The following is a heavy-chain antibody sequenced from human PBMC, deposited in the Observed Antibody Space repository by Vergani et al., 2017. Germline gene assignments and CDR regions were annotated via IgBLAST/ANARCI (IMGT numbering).Heavy chain of an antibody. CDR3: AAANYYDSSGYYYRGPYFDY. V-gene: IGHV1-58*01. J-gene: IGHJ4*02. D-gene: IGHD3-22*01. Sequence: QMQLVQSGPEVKKPGTSVKVSCKASGFTFTSSAVQWVPQARGQRLEWIGWIVVGSGNTNYAQKFQERVNITRDMSTSTAYMELSSLRSEDTAVYYCAAANYYDSSGYYYRGPYFDYWGQGTLVTVSS. CDR1: GFTFTSSA. CDR2: IVVGSGNT.